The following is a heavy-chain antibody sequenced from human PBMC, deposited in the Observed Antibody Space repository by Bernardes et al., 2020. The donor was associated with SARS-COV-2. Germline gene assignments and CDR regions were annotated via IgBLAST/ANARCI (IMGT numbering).Heavy chain of an antibody. D-gene: IGHD2-2*01. CDR1: GFSLLTSGVG. V-gene: IGHV2-5*02. CDR2: IYWDDDK. J-gene: IGHJ6*02. Sequence: SGPTLVKPTQTLTLTCSFSGFSLLTSGVGVAWIRQPPGKALEWLALIYWDDDKRYSPSLGSRLTITKDTSKNQVVLTMTNMDPVDTATYYCAHAPSRVPVAFYYYYGMDVWGQGTTVTVSS. CDR3: AHAPSRVPVAFYYYYGMDV.